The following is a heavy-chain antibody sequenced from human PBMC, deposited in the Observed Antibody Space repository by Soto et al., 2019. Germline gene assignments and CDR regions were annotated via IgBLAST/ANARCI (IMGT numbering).Heavy chain of an antibody. V-gene: IGHV1-3*01. D-gene: IGHD2-15*01. CDR3: ARGRENVVVAAQFDY. CDR2: INAGNGNT. J-gene: IGHJ4*02. Sequence: ASVKVSCKASGYTFTSYAMHWVRQAPGQRLEWMGWINAGNGNTKYSQKFQGRVTITRDTSASTAYMELSSLRSEDTAVYYCARGRENVVVAAQFDYWGQGTLVTVSS. CDR1: GYTFTSYA.